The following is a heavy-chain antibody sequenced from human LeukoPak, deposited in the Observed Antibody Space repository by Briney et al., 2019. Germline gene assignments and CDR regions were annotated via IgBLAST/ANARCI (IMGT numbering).Heavy chain of an antibody. V-gene: IGHV1-46*01. J-gene: IGHJ6*02. CDR2: INPSGGST. CDR3: ARDQPPYGIDV. Sequence: GASVTVSCKASGYTFTSYYMHWVRQAPGHGLEWMGIINPSGGSTSYAQKFQGRVTMTRDTSTSTVYMELSSLRSEDTAVYYCARDQPPYGIDVWGQGSSLTVSS. CDR1: GYTFTSYY.